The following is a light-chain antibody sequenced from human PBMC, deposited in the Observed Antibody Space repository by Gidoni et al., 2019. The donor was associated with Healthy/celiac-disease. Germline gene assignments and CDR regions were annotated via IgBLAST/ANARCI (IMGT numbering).Light chain of an antibody. CDR3: SSYTSSTLVV. V-gene: IGLV2-14*01. Sequence: QSALTQPASVSGSPGQSITISCTGTSSDVGGYNYVSWYQQHPGKAPKLMIYEVSNRPSGVSNRFSGSKSGNTASLTSSGLQAEDEADYYGSSYTSSTLVVFGGGTKLTVL. J-gene: IGLJ2*01. CDR1: SSDVGGYNY. CDR2: EVS.